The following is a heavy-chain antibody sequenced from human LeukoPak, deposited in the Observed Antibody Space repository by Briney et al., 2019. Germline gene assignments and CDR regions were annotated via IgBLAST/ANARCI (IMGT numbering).Heavy chain of an antibody. V-gene: IGHV1-46*01. D-gene: IGHD2-2*01. CDR2: INPSGGST. J-gene: IGHJ4*02. Sequence: ASAKVSCKASGYTFTSYYMHWVRQAPGQGLEWMGIINPSGGSTSYAQKFQGRVTMTRDTSTSTVYMELSSLRSDDTAVYYCASSLGYCSSTSCYAPVYWGQGTLVTVSS. CDR1: GYTFTSYY. CDR3: ASSLGYCSSTSCYAPVY.